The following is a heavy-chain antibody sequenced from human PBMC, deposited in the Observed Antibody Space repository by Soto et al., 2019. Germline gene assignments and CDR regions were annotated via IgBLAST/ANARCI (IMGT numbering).Heavy chain of an antibody. D-gene: IGHD3-3*01. Sequence: QVQLVESGGGVVQPGRSLRLSCAASGFTFSSYAMHWVRQAPGKGLEWVAVISYDGRNKYYADSVKGRFTNSRDNSKNTLYLQMNSLRAEDTAVYYCARESERLLGYWGQGTLVTVSS. CDR3: ARESERLLGY. CDR2: ISYDGRNK. CDR1: GFTFSSYA. J-gene: IGHJ4*02. V-gene: IGHV3-30*04.